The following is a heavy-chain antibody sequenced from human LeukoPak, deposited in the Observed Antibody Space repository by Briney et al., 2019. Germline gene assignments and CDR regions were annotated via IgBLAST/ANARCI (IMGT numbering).Heavy chain of an antibody. CDR3: ARVYSSGWYGTYYYFDY. D-gene: IGHD6-19*01. CDR1: GFTFSSYA. Sequence: GGSLRLSCAASGFTFSSYAMHWVRQAPGKGLEWVAVISYDGSNKYYADSVKGRFTISRDNSKNTLCLQMNSLRAEDTAVYYCARVYSSGWYGTYYYFDYWGQGTLVTVSS. J-gene: IGHJ4*02. CDR2: ISYDGSNK. V-gene: IGHV3-30-3*01.